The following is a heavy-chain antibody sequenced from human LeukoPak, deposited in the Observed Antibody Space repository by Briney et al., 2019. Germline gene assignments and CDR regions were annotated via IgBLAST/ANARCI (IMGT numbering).Heavy chain of an antibody. Sequence: PGGSLRLSCAASGFTFNSYWMSWVRQAPEKGPEWLANIRQDVSDKQYVDSVKGRFTISRDNAKNSLYLQMNSLSAEDTAVYYCARHSRGSPIDDWGQGTLVTVSS. D-gene: IGHD2-15*01. V-gene: IGHV3-7*01. J-gene: IGHJ4*02. CDR2: IRQDVSDK. CDR3: ARHSRGSPIDD. CDR1: GFTFNSYW.